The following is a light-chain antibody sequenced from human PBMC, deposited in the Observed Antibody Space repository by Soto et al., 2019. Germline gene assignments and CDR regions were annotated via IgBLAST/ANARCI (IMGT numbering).Light chain of an antibody. CDR2: EVT. V-gene: IGLV2-14*03. CDR3: TSYTSSRTLV. CDR1: INDVGGYDY. Sequence: QSALTQPASVSGSPGQSITIFCTGTINDVGGYDYVSWYQQYRGKAPTLLLYEVTNRPSGVSDRFSGSKSGNTASLTISGLQAEDEADYHCTSYTSSRTLVFGGGTELTVL. J-gene: IGLJ3*02.